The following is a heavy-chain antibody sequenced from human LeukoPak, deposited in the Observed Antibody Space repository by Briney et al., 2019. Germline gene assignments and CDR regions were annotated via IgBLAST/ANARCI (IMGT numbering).Heavy chain of an antibody. Sequence: GGSLRLSCAASGFTFSSYGMSWVRQAPGKGLEWVSSISGSGGNTYYADSVKGRFTISRDNSKNTLFLHMNSMRAEDTAVYYCAKALGGYHFDYWGQGTLVTVSS. CDR1: GFTFSSYG. CDR3: AKALGGYHFDY. D-gene: IGHD3-16*01. J-gene: IGHJ4*02. CDR2: ISGSGGNT. V-gene: IGHV3-23*01.